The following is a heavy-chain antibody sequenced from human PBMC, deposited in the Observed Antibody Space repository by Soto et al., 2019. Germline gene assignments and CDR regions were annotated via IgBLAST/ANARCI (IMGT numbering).Heavy chain of an antibody. J-gene: IGHJ6*02. CDR2: MNPNSGNT. V-gene: IGHV1-8*01. CDR1: GYTFTSYD. D-gene: IGHD3-3*01. Sequence: ASVKVSCKASGYTFTSYDINWVRQATGQGLEWMGWMNPNSGNTGYAQKFQGRVTMTRNTSISTAYMELSSLRSEDTAVYYCARVGSYDFWSGPRYYYYYGMDVWGQGTTVTAP. CDR3: ARVGSYDFWSGPRYYYYYGMDV.